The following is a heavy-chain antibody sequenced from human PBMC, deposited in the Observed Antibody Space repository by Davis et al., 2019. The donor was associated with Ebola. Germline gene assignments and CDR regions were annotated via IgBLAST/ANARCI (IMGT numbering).Heavy chain of an antibody. J-gene: IGHJ6*02. CDR3: ARYYGSGSYHYYYYGMDV. D-gene: IGHD3-10*01. CDR1: GFTFSNYS. Sequence: GESLKISCAASGFTFSNYSMNWVRQAPGKGLEWVSSISSSSSYIYYADSVKGRFTISRDNAKNSLYLQMNSLRAEDTAVYYCARYYGSGSYHYYYYGMDVWGQGTTVTVSS. V-gene: IGHV3-21*01. CDR2: ISSSSSYI.